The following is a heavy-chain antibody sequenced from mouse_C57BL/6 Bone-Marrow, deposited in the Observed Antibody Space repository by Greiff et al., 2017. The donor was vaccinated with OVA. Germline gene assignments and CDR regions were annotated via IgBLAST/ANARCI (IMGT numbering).Heavy chain of an antibody. D-gene: IGHD2-3*01. Sequence: EVKVVESGGGLVKPGGSLKLSCAASGFTFSDYGMHWVRQAPEKGLEWVAYISSGSSTIYYADTVKGRFTISRDNAKNTLFLQMTSLRSEDTAMYYCARRYDGDYWFAYWGQGTLVTVSA. CDR1: GFTFSDYG. J-gene: IGHJ3*01. V-gene: IGHV5-17*01. CDR3: ARRYDGDYWFAY. CDR2: ISSGSSTI.